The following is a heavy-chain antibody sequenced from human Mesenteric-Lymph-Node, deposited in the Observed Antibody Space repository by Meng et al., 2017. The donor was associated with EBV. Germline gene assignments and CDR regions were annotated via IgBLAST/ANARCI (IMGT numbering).Heavy chain of an antibody. V-gene: IGHV3-74*01. CDR2: ISSDATIT. D-gene: IGHD2-8*01. Sequence: EVQLVGSWGVLVQPGGSLRLSCAASGFSFSSYWMHWVRQTPGKGLMWLARISSDATITNYADSVKGRFTISRDNAKNTLYLQMNSLRVEDTAMYYCARAMVDYWGQGTLVTVSS. CDR3: ARAMVDY. CDR1: GFSFSSYW. J-gene: IGHJ4*02.